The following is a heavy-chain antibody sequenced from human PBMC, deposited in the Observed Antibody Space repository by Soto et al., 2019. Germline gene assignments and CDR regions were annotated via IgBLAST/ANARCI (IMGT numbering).Heavy chain of an antibody. V-gene: IGHV4-31*03. CDR1: GGSLNSGGYY. D-gene: IGHD4-17*01. J-gene: IGHJ5*02. CDR3: ASRHDYGDYSDHGWFDP. CDR2: IYYSGST. Sequence: SETPFPPCTFSGGSLNSGGYYWGRIRPPPGKGLEWIGYIYYSGSTYYNPSLKSRVTISVDTSKNQFSLKLSSVTAADTAVYYCASRHDYGDYSDHGWFDPWGQGTLVTVSS.